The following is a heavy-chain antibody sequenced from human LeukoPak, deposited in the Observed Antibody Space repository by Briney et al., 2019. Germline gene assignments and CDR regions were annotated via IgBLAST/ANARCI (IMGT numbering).Heavy chain of an antibody. D-gene: IGHD1-26*01. Sequence: GGSLRLSCAASGFTFSDYYMSWIRQAPGKGLEWVSAISNSDDKTYYADSVKGRFTISRDNSKNTLYLQMHSLRVEDTAVYKCAKGKQWELPLDYWGQGTPVTVSS. CDR1: GFTFSDYY. J-gene: IGHJ4*02. CDR3: AKGKQWELPLDY. V-gene: IGHV3-23*01. CDR2: ISNSDDKT.